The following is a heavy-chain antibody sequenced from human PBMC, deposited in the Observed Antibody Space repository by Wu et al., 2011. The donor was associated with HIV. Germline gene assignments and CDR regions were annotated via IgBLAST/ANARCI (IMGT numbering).Heavy chain of an antibody. V-gene: IGHV1-8*03. CDR1: GYTFSSYD. Sequence: QVQLVQSGAEVKKPGASVKVSCKASGYTFSSYDVNWVRQATGQGLEWMGWMNPKSGNTGYAQKFQGRVIITRNTSISTAYMELSSLRSEDTAVYYCARGPYSSSWNYYYGMDVVGPRDHGQRLL. CDR3: ARGPYSSSWNYYYGMDV. CDR2: MNPKSGNT. J-gene: IGHJ6*02. D-gene: IGHD6-13*01.